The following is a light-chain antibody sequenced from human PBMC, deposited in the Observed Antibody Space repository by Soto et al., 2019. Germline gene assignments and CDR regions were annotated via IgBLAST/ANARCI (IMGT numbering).Light chain of an antibody. CDR1: ESISRH. Sequence: DIQMTQSPSSLSGSVGDRVTITCRASESISRHLNWYQQKPGKAPKLLIYAASSLQNGVPSRFRGGGSGTDFTLTISNLQPEDFATYYCQHTDTTLSITCGQGTRLDIK. J-gene: IGKJ5*01. CDR3: QHTDTTLSIT. V-gene: IGKV1-39*01. CDR2: AAS.